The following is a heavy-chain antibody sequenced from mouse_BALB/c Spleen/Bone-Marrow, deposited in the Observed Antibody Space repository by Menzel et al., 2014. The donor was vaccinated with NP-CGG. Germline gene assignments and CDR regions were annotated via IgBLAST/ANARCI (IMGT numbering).Heavy chain of an antibody. CDR1: GYSFTGHF. D-gene: IGHD1-1*01. Sequence: EVQLQQSGPFLVNPGGSVKISCKASGYSFTGHFMNWVMQCYGKSLEWIGRINPYNGDTFYNQKFKGKATLTVDKSSSSAHMEQRSMESEDSAAYYCAREGGYYYGSSQSFDVWGAGTTVTASS. CDR3: AREGGYYYGSSQSFDV. V-gene: IGHV1-20*02. J-gene: IGHJ1*01. CDR2: INPYNGDT.